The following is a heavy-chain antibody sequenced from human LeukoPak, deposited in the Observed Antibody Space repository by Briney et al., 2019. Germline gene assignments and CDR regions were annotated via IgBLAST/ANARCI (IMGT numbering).Heavy chain of an antibody. CDR3: ARGGLEPVDC. J-gene: IGHJ4*02. CDR2: INPDGSTS. V-gene: IGHV3-74*01. Sequence: GPCLRPAWAPSALSSSTYWTDSVRHAPGEGLVWVARINPDGSTSSYADSVKGRLTISRDNAKNTLYLQMSSLKADDTAVYYCARGGLEPVDCWGQGTLVTVSS. CDR1: ALSSSTYW. D-gene: IGHD1-1*01.